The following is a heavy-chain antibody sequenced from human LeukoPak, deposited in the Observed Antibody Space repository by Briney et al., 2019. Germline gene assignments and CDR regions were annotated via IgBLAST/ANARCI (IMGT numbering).Heavy chain of an antibody. V-gene: IGHV4-59*01. J-gene: IGHJ3*02. CDR1: GGSISSYY. D-gene: IGHD2-21*01. Sequence: SETLSLTCTVSGGSISSYYWSWIRQPPGKGLEWIGYIYYSGSTNYNPSLKSRVTISVDTSKNQFSLKLSSVTAADTAVYYCARSTGGYSDSFDIWGQGTMVTVSS. CDR3: ARSTGGYSDSFDI. CDR2: IYYSGST.